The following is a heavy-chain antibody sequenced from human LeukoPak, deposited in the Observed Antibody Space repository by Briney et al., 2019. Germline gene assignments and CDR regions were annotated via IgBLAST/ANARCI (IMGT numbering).Heavy chain of an antibody. Sequence: SETLSLTCTVSGGSVSSGSYYWSWIRQPPGKGLEWIGYIYYSGSTNYNPSLKSRVTISVDTSKNQFSLKPSSVTAADTAVYYCAREEYNWNDEANWFDPWGQGTLVTVSS. CDR2: IYYSGST. J-gene: IGHJ5*02. D-gene: IGHD1-1*01. V-gene: IGHV4-61*01. CDR1: GGSVSSGSYY. CDR3: AREEYNWNDEANWFDP.